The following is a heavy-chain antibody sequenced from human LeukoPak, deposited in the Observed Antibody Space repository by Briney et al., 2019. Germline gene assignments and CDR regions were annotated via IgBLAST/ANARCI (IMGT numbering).Heavy chain of an antibody. Sequence: ASVKVSCKASGYTFTSYYMHWVRLAPGQGLEWMGIINPSGGSTNYAQKFQGRVTMTRDTSTNTVYMELSSLRSEDTAVYYCARGPSITMVRGGQWYYYMDVWGKGTTVTISS. V-gene: IGHV1-46*01. CDR2: INPSGGST. CDR1: GYTFTSYY. CDR3: ARGPSITMVRGGQWYYYMDV. D-gene: IGHD3-10*01. J-gene: IGHJ6*03.